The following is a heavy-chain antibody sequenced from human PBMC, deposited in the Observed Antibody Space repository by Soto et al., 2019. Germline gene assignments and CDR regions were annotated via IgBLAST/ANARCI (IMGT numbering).Heavy chain of an antibody. CDR3: AKDYSSSWYVPVDGWD. V-gene: IGHV3-23*01. Sequence: GGSLRLSCAASGFTFSSYAMSWVRQAPGKGLEWVSAISGSGGSTYYADSVKGRFTISRDNSKNTLYLQMNSLRAEDTAVYYCAKDYSSSWYVPVDGWDWGQGTLVTVSS. J-gene: IGHJ4*02. D-gene: IGHD6-13*01. CDR1: GFTFSSYA. CDR2: ISGSGGST.